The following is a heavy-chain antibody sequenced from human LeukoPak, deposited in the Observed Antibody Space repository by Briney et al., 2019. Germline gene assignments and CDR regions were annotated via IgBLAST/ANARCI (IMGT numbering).Heavy chain of an antibody. V-gene: IGHV1-2*06. D-gene: IGHD6-13*01. CDR3: ARSPVASSWYEVTPNWFDP. J-gene: IGHJ5*02. CDR1: GYTFTGNY. Sequence: ASVKFPCNASGYTFTGNYIHWGRQAPGQGLEGMRRINPNSGGTNYAQKCQGRVTMTRDTSISTAYMELSRLRSDDTAVYYCARSPVASSWYEVTPNWFDPWGQGTLVTVSS. CDR2: INPNSGGT.